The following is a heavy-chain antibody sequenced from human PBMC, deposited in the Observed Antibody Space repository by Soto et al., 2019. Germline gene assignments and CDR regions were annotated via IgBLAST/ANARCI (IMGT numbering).Heavy chain of an antibody. CDR1: GGTFSSYA. Sequence: QVQLVQSGAEVKKPGSSVKVSCTASGGTFSSYAISWVRQAPGQGLEWMGGIIPISGKANYAQKFQGRVTITADESTSTAYMELSSLRSEDTAVYYCARSQGSSTSLEIYYYYYYGMDVWGQGTTVTVSS. CDR2: IIPISGKA. V-gene: IGHV1-69*01. CDR3: ARSQGSSTSLEIYYYYYYGMDV. D-gene: IGHD2-2*01. J-gene: IGHJ6*02.